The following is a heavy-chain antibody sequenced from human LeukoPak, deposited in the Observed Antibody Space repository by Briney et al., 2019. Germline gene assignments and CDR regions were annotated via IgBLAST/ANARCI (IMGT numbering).Heavy chain of an antibody. J-gene: IGHJ4*02. V-gene: IGHV3-48*04. CDR1: GFIFSSYS. CDR3: AKDRRLAAFDY. D-gene: IGHD6-25*01. CDR2: ISSSSSTI. Sequence: GGSLRLSCAASGFIFSSYSMNWVRQAPGKGLEWVSYISSSSSTIYYADSVKGRFTISRDNAKNSLYLQMNSLRAEDTAVYYCAKDRRLAAFDYGGQGTLVTVSS.